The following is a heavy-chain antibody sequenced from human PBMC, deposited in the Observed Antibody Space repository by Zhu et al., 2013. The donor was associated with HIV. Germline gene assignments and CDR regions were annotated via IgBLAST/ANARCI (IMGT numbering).Heavy chain of an antibody. CDR1: GDSISSYY. J-gene: IGHJ6*02. Sequence: QVQLQEAGPGLVKPSETLSLTCTVSGDSISSYYWSWIRQPPGKGLEWIGYFFHSESTNYNPSLESRVSISVDTSKNQISLKLNSVTTADTAVYYCARDKDYYGMDVWGQGTTVTVSS. CDR2: FFHSEST. V-gene: IGHV4-59*01. CDR3: ARDKDYYGMDV.